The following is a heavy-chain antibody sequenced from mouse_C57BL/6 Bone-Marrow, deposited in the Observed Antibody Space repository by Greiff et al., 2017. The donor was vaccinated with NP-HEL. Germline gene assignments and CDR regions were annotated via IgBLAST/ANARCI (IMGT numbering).Heavy chain of an antibody. D-gene: IGHD1-1*01. CDR2: ISNGGGST. Sequence: DVKVEESGGGLVQPGGSLKLSCAASGFTFSDYYMYWVRQTPEKRLEWVAYISNGGGSTYYPDTVKGRFTISRDNAKNTLYLQMSRLKSEDTAMYYCARHNYGSSYWYFDVWGTGTTVTVSS. V-gene: IGHV5-12*01. CDR1: GFTFSDYY. J-gene: IGHJ1*03. CDR3: ARHNYGSSYWYFDV.